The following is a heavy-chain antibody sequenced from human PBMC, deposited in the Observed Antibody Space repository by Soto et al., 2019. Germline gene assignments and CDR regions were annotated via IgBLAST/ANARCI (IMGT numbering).Heavy chain of an antibody. CDR2: INYSGST. J-gene: IGHJ6*02. D-gene: IGHD2-2*01. Sequence: SVTMSVTWTVSGGNIISSSCCWSRNRKAPGQGLEWIGYINYSGSTNSNPSLKSRVTISVDTPRNQVSLKLSSVTAADSAVYFCARARYQLLHPYYYGMDVWGQGTTVTVSS. CDR1: GGNIISSSCC. V-gene: IGHV4-61*01. CDR3: ARARYQLLHPYYYGMDV.